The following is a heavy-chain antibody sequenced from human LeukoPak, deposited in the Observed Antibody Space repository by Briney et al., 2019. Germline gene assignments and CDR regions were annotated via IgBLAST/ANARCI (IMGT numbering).Heavy chain of an antibody. CDR2: INHSGST. J-gene: IGHJ4*02. V-gene: IGHV4-34*01. D-gene: IGHD4-17*01. CDR1: GGSFSGYY. CDR3: ARGSLGLYGDYVRPDYYFDY. Sequence: SETLSLTCAVYGGSFSGYYWSWIRQPPGKGLEWIGEINHSGSTNYNPSLKSRVTISVDTSRNQFSLKLSSVTAADTAVYYCARGSLGLYGDYVRPDYYFDYWGQGTLVTVSS.